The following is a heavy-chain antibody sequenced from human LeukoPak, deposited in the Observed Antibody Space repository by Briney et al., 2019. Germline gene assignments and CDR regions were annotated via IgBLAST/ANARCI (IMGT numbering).Heavy chain of an antibody. D-gene: IGHD3-3*01. CDR3: ARVGFLEWSEAYYFDY. J-gene: IGHJ4*02. Sequence: GGSLRLSCAASGFTFSSYSMNWVRQAPGKGLEWVSSISSSSSYICYADSVKGRLTISRDNAKNSLYLQMNSLRAEDTAVYYCARVGFLEWSEAYYFDYWGQGTLVTVSS. V-gene: IGHV3-21*01. CDR1: GFTFSSYS. CDR2: ISSSSSYI.